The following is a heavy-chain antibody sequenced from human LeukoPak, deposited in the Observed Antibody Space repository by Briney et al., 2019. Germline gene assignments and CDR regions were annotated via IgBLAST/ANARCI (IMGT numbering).Heavy chain of an antibody. D-gene: IGHD6-13*01. CDR2: IYHSGST. CDR1: GGSISSSNW. J-gene: IGHJ1*01. CDR3: ARDRSSTWYPGYFQH. V-gene: IGHV4-4*02. Sequence: PSETLSLTCAVSGGSISSSNWWSWVRQPPGKGLEWIGEIYHSGSTNYNPSLKSRVTISVDKSKNQFSLKLSSVTAADTAVYYCARDRSSTWYPGYFQHWGQGTLVTVSS.